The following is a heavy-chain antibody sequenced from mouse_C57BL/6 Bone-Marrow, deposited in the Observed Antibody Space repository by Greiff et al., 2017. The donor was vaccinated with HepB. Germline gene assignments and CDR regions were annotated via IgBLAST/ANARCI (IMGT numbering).Heavy chain of an antibody. Sequence: QVQLKESGAELARPGASVKLSCKASGYTFTSYGISWVKQRTGQGLEWIGEIYPRSGNTYYNEKFKGKATLTADKSSSTAYMELRSLTSEDSAVYLCARPYPYAMDYWGQGTSVTVSS. D-gene: IGHD2-10*01. CDR3: ARPYPYAMDY. CDR1: GYTFTSYG. V-gene: IGHV1-81*01. CDR2: IYPRSGNT. J-gene: IGHJ4*01.